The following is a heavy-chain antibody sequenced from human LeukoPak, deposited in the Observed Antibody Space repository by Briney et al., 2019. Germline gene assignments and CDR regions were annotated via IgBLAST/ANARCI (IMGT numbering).Heavy chain of an antibody. CDR1: GGSFSGYY. D-gene: IGHD3-9*01. CDR3: ARHHYDILTGYYAFDI. CDR2: IYYSGST. J-gene: IGHJ3*02. Sequence: KSSETLSLTCAVYGGSFSGYYWSWIRQPPGKGLEWIGSIYYSGSTYYHPSLKSRVTISVDTSKNQFSLKLSSVTAADTAVYYCARHHYDILTGYYAFDIWGQGTMVTVSS. V-gene: IGHV4-34*01.